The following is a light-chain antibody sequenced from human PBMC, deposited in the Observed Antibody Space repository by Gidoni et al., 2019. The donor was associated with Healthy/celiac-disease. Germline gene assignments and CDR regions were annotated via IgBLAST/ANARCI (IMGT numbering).Light chain of an antibody. J-gene: IGKJ2*01. CDR3: QQYNNWPPKYT. CDR1: QRVSSN. V-gene: IGKV3-15*01. CDR2: GAS. Sequence: IVMTQSPATLSVSPGERATLSCRASQRVSSNLAWYQQKPGQAPRLLIYGASTRATGIPARFSGSESGTEFTLTISSLQSEDFAVYYCQQYNNWPPKYTFGQGTKLEIK.